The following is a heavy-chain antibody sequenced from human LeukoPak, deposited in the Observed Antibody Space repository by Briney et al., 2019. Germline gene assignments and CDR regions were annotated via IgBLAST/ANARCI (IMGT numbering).Heavy chain of an antibody. CDR2: ISAYNGNT. CDR1: GYTFTSYG. V-gene: IGHV1-18*01. D-gene: IGHD1-26*01. Sequence: ASVKVSCKASGYTFTSYGISWVRQAPGQALEWMGWISAYNGNTNYAQKLQGRVTMTTDTSTSTAYMELRSLRSDDTAVYYCARAWSELNYFDYWGQGTLVTVSS. J-gene: IGHJ4*02. CDR3: ARAWSELNYFDY.